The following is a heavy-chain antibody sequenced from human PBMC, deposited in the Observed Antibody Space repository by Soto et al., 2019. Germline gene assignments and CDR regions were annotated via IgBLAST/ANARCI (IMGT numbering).Heavy chain of an antibody. CDR2: INPSAGNR. Sequence: ASGKVSFKASGYSFSFYGINWVRQAPGQGLEWMGWINPSAGNRNFAQKFEDRVTMTTATSTNTVFLELRSLKSDDTAIYYCARDRLRGYDSSGFYSWGQGTMVTVSS. J-gene: IGHJ4*02. D-gene: IGHD3-22*01. V-gene: IGHV1-18*01. CDR1: GYSFSFYG. CDR3: ARDRLRGYDSSGFYS.